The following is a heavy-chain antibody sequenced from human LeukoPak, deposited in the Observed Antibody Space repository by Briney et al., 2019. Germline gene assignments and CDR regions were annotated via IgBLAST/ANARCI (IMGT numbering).Heavy chain of an antibody. CDR1: GFTVSGIY. CDR3: ARVEAIRYFDY. V-gene: IGHV3-53*01. CDR2: IYSGGIT. J-gene: IGHJ4*02. Sequence: GGSLRLSCAASGFTVSGIYMSWVRQAPGKGLEWVSVIYSGGITFHADSVKGRFTVSRDTSKNTLYLQMNSLRAEDTAVYYCARVEAIRYFDYWGQGTLVTVSS. D-gene: IGHD3-3*01.